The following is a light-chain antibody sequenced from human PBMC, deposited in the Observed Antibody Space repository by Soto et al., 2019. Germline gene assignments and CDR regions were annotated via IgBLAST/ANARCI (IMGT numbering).Light chain of an antibody. CDR2: WAS. Sequence: EIVMTHSQDSLAVSLGERATINCKPGQSALYSSNNKNYLAWYQQKPGQPPKLLIYWASTRESGVPDRFSGSGSGTDFTLTISSLQAEDVAVYYCQQYYSTPITFGQGTRLEI. CDR3: QQYYSTPIT. J-gene: IGKJ5*01. V-gene: IGKV4-1*01. CDR1: QSALYSSNNKNY.